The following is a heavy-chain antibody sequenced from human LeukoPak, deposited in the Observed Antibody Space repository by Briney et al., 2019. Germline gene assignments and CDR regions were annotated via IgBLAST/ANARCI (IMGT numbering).Heavy chain of an antibody. Sequence: KNGESLKISCKGSGYRFTSYWIGWVRQMPGKGLEWMGIIYPGDSDTRYSPSFQGQVTISADKSIRTAYLQWSSLKAADTAMYYCARLVVVAATPYYFDYWGQGTLVTVSS. V-gene: IGHV5-51*01. CDR2: IYPGDSDT. CDR1: GYRFTSYW. J-gene: IGHJ4*02. D-gene: IGHD2-15*01. CDR3: ARLVVVAATPYYFDY.